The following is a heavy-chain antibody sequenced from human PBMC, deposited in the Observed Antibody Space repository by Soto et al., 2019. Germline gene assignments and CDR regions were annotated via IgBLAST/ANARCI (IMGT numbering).Heavy chain of an antibody. Sequence: PGGSLRLSCAASGLIVSANYMSWVRQAPGKGLEWVSIIYSDGNTDYADSVKGRFTISRHNFKSTLYLQMNSLRPEDTAVYFCASGATYAFDIWGQGTMVTVSS. J-gene: IGHJ3*02. D-gene: IGHD1-26*01. CDR1: GLIVSANY. CDR2: IYSDGNT. V-gene: IGHV3-53*04. CDR3: ASGATYAFDI.